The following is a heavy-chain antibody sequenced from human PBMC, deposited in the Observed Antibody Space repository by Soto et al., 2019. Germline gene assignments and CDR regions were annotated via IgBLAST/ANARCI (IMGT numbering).Heavy chain of an antibody. J-gene: IGHJ6*03. Sequence: PSETLSLTCAVYGGSFSGYYWSWIRQPPGKGLEWIGEINHSGSTNYNPSLKSRVTISVDTSKNQFSLKLSSVTAADTAVYYCARQSIAAAGDYYYMDVWGKGTTVTVSS. V-gene: IGHV4-34*01. CDR3: ARQSIAAAGDYYYMDV. D-gene: IGHD6-13*01. CDR1: GGSFSGYY. CDR2: INHSGST.